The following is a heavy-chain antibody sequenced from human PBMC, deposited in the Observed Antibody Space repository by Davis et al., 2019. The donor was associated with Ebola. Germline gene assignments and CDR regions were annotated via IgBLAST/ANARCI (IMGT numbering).Heavy chain of an antibody. J-gene: IGHJ4*02. CDR2: ISSSSSYI. CDR3: ARSSSSWYGDDY. V-gene: IGHV3-21*01. Sequence: GESLKISCAASGFTFSSYSMNWVRQAPGKGLEWVSSISSSSSYIYYADSVKGRFTISRDNAKNSLYLQMNSLRAEDTAVYYCARSSSSWYGDDYWGQGTLVTVSS. D-gene: IGHD6-13*01. CDR1: GFTFSSYS.